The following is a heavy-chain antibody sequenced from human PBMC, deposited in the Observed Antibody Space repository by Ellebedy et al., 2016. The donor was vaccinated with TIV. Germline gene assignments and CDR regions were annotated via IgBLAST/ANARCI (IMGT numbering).Heavy chain of an antibody. CDR3: ARWFGELLYVRWFDP. Sequence: SETLSLTCTVSGGSISRSSSYWGWIRQSPQKGLEWIGSIYYSGSTDYNPSLKSRVTISADTSKNEISLRLSSVTAADTAVYYCARWFGELLYVRWFDPWGQGTLVTVSS. J-gene: IGHJ5*02. CDR2: IYYSGST. D-gene: IGHD3-10*01. CDR1: GGSISRSSSY. V-gene: IGHV4-39*01.